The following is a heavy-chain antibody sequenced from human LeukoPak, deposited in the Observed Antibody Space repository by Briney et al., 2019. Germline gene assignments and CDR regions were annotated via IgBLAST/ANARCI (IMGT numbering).Heavy chain of an antibody. CDR1: GGTFSSYA. CDR2: IIPIFGTA. CDR3: ARAGYCSGGSCYVNWFDP. D-gene: IGHD2-15*01. Sequence: SVKVSCKASGGTFSSYAISWVRQAPGQGLEWMRGIIPIFGTANYAQKFQGRVTITADESTSTAYMELSSLRSEDTAVYYCARAGYCSGGSCYVNWFDPWGQGTLVTVSS. V-gene: IGHV1-69*13. J-gene: IGHJ5*02.